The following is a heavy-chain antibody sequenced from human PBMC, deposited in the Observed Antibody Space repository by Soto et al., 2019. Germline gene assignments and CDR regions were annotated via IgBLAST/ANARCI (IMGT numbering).Heavy chain of an antibody. J-gene: IGHJ4*02. CDR3: ARGLTGVDY. V-gene: IGHV3-53*01. CDR1: GFTVSSKY. Sequence: GGSLRLSCAASGFTVSSKYMSWVRQAPGKGLEWVSVIDSGDNTYYSDSVKGRFTISRDNSKNTLYLQMNSLRVDDTAVYYCARGLTGVDYWGQGTLVTVSS. D-gene: IGHD3-9*01. CDR2: IDSGDNT.